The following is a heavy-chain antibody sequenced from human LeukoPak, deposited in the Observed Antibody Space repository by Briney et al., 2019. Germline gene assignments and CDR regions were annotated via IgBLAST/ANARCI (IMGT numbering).Heavy chain of an antibody. V-gene: IGHV1-18*01. J-gene: IGHJ3*02. CDR1: GYTFTSYG. Sequence: ASVKVSCKASGYTFTSYGISWVRQAPGQGLEWMGWISAYNGNTNYAQKLQGRVTMTTDTSTSTAYIELRSLRSDDTAVYYCARITAVPIVATNAFDIWGQGTMVTVSS. CDR3: ARITAVPIVATNAFDI. CDR2: ISAYNGNT. D-gene: IGHD5-12*01.